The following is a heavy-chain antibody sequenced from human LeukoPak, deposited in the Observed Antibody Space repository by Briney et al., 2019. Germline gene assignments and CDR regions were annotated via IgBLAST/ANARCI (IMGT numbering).Heavy chain of an antibody. CDR1: AYTFTNYG. D-gene: IGHD3-22*01. Sequence: ASVKVSCKASAYTFTNYGVSWVRQAPGQGLEWMGWISIYNGNTNYAQKLQGRVTMTTDTSTSTAYMELRSLRSDDTAVYYCARTLYYYETYYFDYWGQGTLVTVSS. CDR2: ISIYNGNT. CDR3: ARTLYYYETYYFDY. V-gene: IGHV1-18*01. J-gene: IGHJ4*02.